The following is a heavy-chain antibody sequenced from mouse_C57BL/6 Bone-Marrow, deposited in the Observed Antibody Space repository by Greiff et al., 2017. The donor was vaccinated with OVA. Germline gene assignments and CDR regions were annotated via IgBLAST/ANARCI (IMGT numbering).Heavy chain of an antibody. J-gene: IGHJ4*01. CDR3: ARYFPYAMDY. V-gene: IGHV1-72*01. Sequence: QVQLQQPGAELVKPGASVKLSCKASGYTFTSYWMHWVKQRPGRGFEWIGRIDPNSGGTKYNEKFKSKATLTVDKPSSTAYMQLSSLTSEDSAVYYCARYFPYAMDYWGQGTSVTVSS. CDR2: IDPNSGGT. CDR1: GYTFTSYW.